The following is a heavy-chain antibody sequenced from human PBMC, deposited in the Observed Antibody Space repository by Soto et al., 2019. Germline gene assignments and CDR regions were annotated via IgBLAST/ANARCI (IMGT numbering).Heavy chain of an antibody. V-gene: IGHV4-34*01. D-gene: IGHD3-3*01. CDR3: ARGVPFGHYSMDV. J-gene: IGHJ6*02. CDR2: IKHSGST. Sequence: SETLSLTCAFYDGSFTGFHWTWIRRPPGKGLEWIGEIKHSGSTNYNPSLTRRVTISVDTSKNQFSLKLNSVTAADTAVYYCARGVPFGHYSMDVWGQGTTVTVSS. CDR1: DGSFTGFH.